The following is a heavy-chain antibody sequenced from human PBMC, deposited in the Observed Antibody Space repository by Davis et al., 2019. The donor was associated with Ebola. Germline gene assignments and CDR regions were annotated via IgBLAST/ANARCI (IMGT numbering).Heavy chain of an antibody. J-gene: IGHJ6*04. CDR1: GFTFSSYS. CDR2: ISSSSSTI. V-gene: IGHV3-48*02. Sequence: GESLKISCAASGFTFSSYSMNWVRQAPGKGLEWVSYISSSSSTIYYADSVKGRFTISRDNAKNSLYLQMNSLRDEDTAVYYCARAKGSSGWYLPCYYGMDVWGKGTTVTVSS. CDR3: ARAKGSSGWYLPCYYGMDV. D-gene: IGHD6-19*01.